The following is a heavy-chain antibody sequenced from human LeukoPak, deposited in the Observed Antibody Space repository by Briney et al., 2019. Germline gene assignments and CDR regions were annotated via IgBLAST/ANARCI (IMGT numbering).Heavy chain of an antibody. D-gene: IGHD6-19*01. CDR3: ARDAAVAGTWPNYYYYGMDV. CDR2: ISSSGSTI. V-gene: IGHV3-11*01. J-gene: IGHJ6*02. Sequence: GGSLRLSCAASGFTFSDYYMSCIRQAPGKGLEWVSYISSSGSTIYYADSVKGRFTISRDNAKNSLYLQMNTLRAEDTAVYYCARDAAVAGTWPNYYYYGMDVWGQGTTVTVSS. CDR1: GFTFSDYY.